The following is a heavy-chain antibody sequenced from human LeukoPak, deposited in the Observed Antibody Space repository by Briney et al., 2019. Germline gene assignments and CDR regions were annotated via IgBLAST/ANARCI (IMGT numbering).Heavy chain of an antibody. V-gene: IGHV3-7*05. CDR2: IKFDGSDR. J-gene: IGHJ4*02. CDR3: ARGSGWCDY. CDR1: GFIFSDFW. Sequence: GGSLRLSCAASGFIFSDFWMTWFRQAPGKGLEWVAAIKFDGSDRYYVDSVKGRFAISRDNAKNSLSLQMDSLRDEDTAVYYCARGSGWCDYWGQGTLVAVSS. D-gene: IGHD6-19*01.